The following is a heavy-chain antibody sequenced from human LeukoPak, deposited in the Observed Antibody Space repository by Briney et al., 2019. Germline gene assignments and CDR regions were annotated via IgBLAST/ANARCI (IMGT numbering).Heavy chain of an antibody. CDR1: RFTLSSYE. V-gene: IGHV3-48*03. CDR3: AALGADYDILTGYSRLGYYGMDV. D-gene: IGHD3-9*01. CDR2: ISSSGSTI. Sequence: PGGSLRLSCAASRFTLSSYEMNWVRQAPGKGLEGGSYISSSGSTIYYADSVKGRFTISRDNAQNSMYLQMNSLRAEDTAVYYCAALGADYDILTGYSRLGYYGMDVWGKGTTVTVSS. J-gene: IGHJ6*04.